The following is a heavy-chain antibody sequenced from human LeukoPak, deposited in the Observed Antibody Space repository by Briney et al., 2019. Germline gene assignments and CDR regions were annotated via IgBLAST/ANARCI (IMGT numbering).Heavy chain of an antibody. D-gene: IGHD6-19*01. J-gene: IGHJ4*02. V-gene: IGHV4-39*01. CDR1: GGSISSSIYY. Sequence: SETLSLTCIVSGGSISSSIYYWGWIRQPPGKGLEGIGSIYFSGTTYYSPSLKSRVTISVDTSKNQFSLKLSSVTASDTAVYYCARHSQGSIAVAVDYWGQGTLVTVSS. CDR3: ARHSQGSIAVAVDY. CDR2: IYFSGTT.